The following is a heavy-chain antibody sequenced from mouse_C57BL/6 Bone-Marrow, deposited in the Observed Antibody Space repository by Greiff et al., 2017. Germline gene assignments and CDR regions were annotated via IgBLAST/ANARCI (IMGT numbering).Heavy chain of an antibody. V-gene: IGHV1-69*01. J-gene: IGHJ3*01. CDR2: IDPSDSYT. CDR3: AREGISPWFAY. CDR1: GYTFTSYW. Sequence: QVHVKQPGAELVMPGASVKLSCKASGYTFTSYWMHWVKQRPGQGLEWIGEIDPSDSYTNYNQKFKGKSTLTVDKSSSTAYMQLSSLTSEDSAVYYCAREGISPWFAYWGQGTLVTVSA. D-gene: IGHD2-4*01.